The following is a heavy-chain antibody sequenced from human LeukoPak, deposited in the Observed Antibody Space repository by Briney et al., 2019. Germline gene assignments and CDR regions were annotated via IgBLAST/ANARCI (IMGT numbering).Heavy chain of an antibody. D-gene: IGHD2-2*01. CDR1: GGSFSGYY. Sequence: SETLSLTCAVYGGSFSGYYWSWIRHPPGKGREWIGEINHSGSTNYNPSLKSRVTISVDTSNNQFSLKLSSVTAADTAVYYCARAKYQLLALDHWGQGTLVTVSS. CDR2: INHSGST. V-gene: IGHV4-34*01. J-gene: IGHJ4*02. CDR3: ARAKYQLLALDH.